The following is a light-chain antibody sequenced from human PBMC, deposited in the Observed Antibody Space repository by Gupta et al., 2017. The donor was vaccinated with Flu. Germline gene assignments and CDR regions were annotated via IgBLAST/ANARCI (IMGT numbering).Light chain of an antibody. CDR3: QSYDSSLSGYV. J-gene: IGLJ2*01. V-gene: IGLV1-40*01. Sequence: QSVLTQPLSVSRAPGQSVTISCTGSSSNIGAGYDVHWYHQLPGTAPNLLIYGNSNRPSGVPDRFSGSKSGTSASLAITGLQAEDEADYYCQSYDSSLSGYVFGGGTKLTVL. CDR2: GNS. CDR1: SSNIGAGYD.